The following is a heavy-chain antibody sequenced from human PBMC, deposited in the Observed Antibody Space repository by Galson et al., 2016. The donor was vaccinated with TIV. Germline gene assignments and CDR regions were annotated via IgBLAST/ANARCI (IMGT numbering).Heavy chain of an antibody. Sequence: SLRLSCAVSEFTFNNYYIHWVRQAPGKGLVWVSRIRNDGTNTGHADSVKGRFAISRDNAKETVDLQMTRLRADDTAVYYCAKGRGSMFDYWGQGTVVTVSS. J-gene: IGHJ4*02. D-gene: IGHD3-10*01. CDR2: IRNDGTNT. V-gene: IGHV3-74*01. CDR3: AKGRGSMFDY. CDR1: EFTFNNYY.